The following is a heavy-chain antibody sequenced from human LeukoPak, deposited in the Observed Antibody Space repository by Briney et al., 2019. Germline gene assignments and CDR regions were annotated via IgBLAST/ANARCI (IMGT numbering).Heavy chain of an antibody. CDR2: ISSSSSTI. V-gene: IGHV3-48*01. CDR3: ARDYSYDSRNYYMDV. CDR1: GFTFSSYE. Sequence: GGSLRLSCAASGFTFSSYEMNWVRQAPGKGLEWVSYISSSSSTIYYADSVKGRFTISRDNAKNSLYLQMNSLRAEDTAVYYCARDYSYDSRNYYMDVWGKGTTVTVSS. J-gene: IGHJ6*03. D-gene: IGHD3-22*01.